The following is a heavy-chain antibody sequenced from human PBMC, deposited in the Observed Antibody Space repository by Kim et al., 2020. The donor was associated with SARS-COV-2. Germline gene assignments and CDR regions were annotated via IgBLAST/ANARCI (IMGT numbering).Heavy chain of an antibody. CDR3: AKDQTSGSWGHYYALDV. D-gene: IGHD3-10*01. CDR2: ISGSAGST. Sequence: GGSLRLSCAASGFTFSSYAMSWVRQAPGKGLEWVSHISGSAGSTYYADSVKGRFTISRDNSKSTLYLQMNSLRAEDTAVYYCAKDQTSGSWGHYYALDVWGQGTKVTVSS. V-gene: IGHV3-23*01. CDR1: GFTFSSYA. J-gene: IGHJ6*02.